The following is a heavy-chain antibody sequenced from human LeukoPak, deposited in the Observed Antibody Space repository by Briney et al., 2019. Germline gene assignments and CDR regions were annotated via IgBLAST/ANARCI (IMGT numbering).Heavy chain of an antibody. CDR2: IYYSGST. CDR1: GGSISSSSYY. J-gene: IGHJ5*02. V-gene: IGHV4-39*01. D-gene: IGHD2-2*01. CDR3: ARRPTAPYCSSTSCYAGGWFDP. Sequence: SETLSLTCTVSGGSISSSSYYWGWIRQPPGKGLEWIGSIYYSGSTYYNPSLKSRVTISVDTSKNQFSLKLSSVTAADTAVYYCARRPTAPYCSSTSCYAGGWFDPWGQGTLVTVSS.